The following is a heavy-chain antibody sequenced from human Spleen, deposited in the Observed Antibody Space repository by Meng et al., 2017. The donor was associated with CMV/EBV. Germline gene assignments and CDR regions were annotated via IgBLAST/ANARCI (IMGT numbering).Heavy chain of an antibody. J-gene: IGHJ4*02. V-gene: IGHV3-66*02. CDR3: ARDRLGIVTRSFGY. Sequence: GESLKISCAASGFSVSSNYMAWVRQAPGKGLEWVAVVTTGAGTYYADSVKGRFTISRDDSKITLDLQMNSLRAEDTAVYYCARDRLGIVTRSFGYWGQGTLVTVS. D-gene: IGHD6-6*01. CDR2: VTTGAGT. CDR1: GFSVSSNY.